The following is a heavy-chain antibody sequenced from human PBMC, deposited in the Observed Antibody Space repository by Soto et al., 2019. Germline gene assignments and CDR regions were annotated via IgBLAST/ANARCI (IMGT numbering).Heavy chain of an antibody. V-gene: IGHV4-39*01. CDR3: VRPDVDNWFAS. D-gene: IGHD3-16*01. Sequence: QLQLQESGPGLVKPSESLFLMCTVSGVSLNNGAYYWGWVRQPPGMGLEWIGSISYIRTTYYNPSLKSRVTISVDTSKIQSSPTLTSVPAADTAMYYCVRPDVDNWFASWGQGALVTFSS. J-gene: IGHJ5*01. CDR2: ISYIRTT. CDR1: GVSLNNGAYY.